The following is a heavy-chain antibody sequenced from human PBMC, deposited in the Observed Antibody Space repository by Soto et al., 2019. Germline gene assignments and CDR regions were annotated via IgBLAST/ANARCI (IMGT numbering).Heavy chain of an antibody. D-gene: IGHD2-15*01. V-gene: IGHV3-33*03. CDR1: GFPFSSYG. J-gene: IGHJ4*02. CDR2: IWYDGSNK. CDR3: TTDVIGMCCSGGSCYHISDY. Sequence: GGSLRLSCAASGFPFSSYGMHWVRQAPGKGLEWVAVIWYDGSNKYYADSVKGRFTISRDNAKNSLYLQMNSLKTEDTAVYYCTTDVIGMCCSGGSCYHISDYWGQGTLVTVSS.